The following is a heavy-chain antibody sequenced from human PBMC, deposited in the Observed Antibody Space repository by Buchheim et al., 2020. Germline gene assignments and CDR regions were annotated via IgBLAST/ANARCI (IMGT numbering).Heavy chain of an antibody. Sequence: QVQLQESGPGLVKPSQTLSLTCTVSGGSISSGGYYWSWIRQHPGKGLEWIGYIYYSGSTYYNPSLKSRVTISVETSKNQFSLKLSSVTAADTAVYYCARQGAYDILTGYYSPSGFDYWGQGTL. CDR2: IYYSGST. V-gene: IGHV4-31*03. D-gene: IGHD3-9*01. CDR1: GGSISSGGYY. CDR3: ARQGAYDILTGYYSPSGFDY. J-gene: IGHJ4*02.